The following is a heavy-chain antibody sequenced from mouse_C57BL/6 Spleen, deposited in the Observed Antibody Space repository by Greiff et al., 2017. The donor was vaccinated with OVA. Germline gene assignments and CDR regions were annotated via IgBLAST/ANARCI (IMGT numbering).Heavy chain of an antibody. CDR1: GFSLTSYG. V-gene: IGHV2-5*01. D-gene: IGHD2-4*01. CDR2: IWTGGST. Sequence: VKLQESGPGLVQPSQSLSISCTASGFSLTSYGVHWVRQSPGKGLEWLGEIWTGGSTAYNAAFMSSLSITKNNSKSQVFFKMNSLQADDTAIYYCAKNDYDYGSFDYWGQGTTLTVSS. CDR3: AKNDYDYGSFDY. J-gene: IGHJ2*01.